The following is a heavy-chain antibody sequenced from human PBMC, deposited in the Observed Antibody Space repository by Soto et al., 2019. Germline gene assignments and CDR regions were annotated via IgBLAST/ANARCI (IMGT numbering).Heavy chain of an antibody. D-gene: IGHD3-10*01. V-gene: IGHV3-23*01. CDR3: AKDVVSPTDFRSGELYVDY. J-gene: IGHJ4*02. CDR1: GFTFSSYA. CDR2: ISGSGGST. Sequence: GGSLRLSCAASGFTFSSYAMSWVRQAPGKGLEWVSAISGSGGSTYYADTVKGRFTISRDNSKNTRYLQMNSLRAEDTDVYYRAKDVVSPTDFRSGELYVDYWGQGTPVTVSS.